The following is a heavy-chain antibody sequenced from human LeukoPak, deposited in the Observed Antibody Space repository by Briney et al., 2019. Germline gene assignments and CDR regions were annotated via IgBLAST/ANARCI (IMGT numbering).Heavy chain of an antibody. V-gene: IGHV3-21*01. CDR1: GFTFSSYS. CDR3: AGSSGYPGNFQH. Sequence: PGGSLRLSCAASGFTFSSYSMNWVRQAPGKGLEWVSSISSSSSYIYYADSVKGRFTISRDNAKNSLYLQMNSLRAEDTAVYYCAGSSGYPGNFQHWGQGTLVTVSS. CDR2: ISSSSSYI. J-gene: IGHJ1*01. D-gene: IGHD3-22*01.